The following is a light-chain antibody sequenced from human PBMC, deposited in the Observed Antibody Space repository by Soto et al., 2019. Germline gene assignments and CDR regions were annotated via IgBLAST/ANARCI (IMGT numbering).Light chain of an antibody. Sequence: DIQMTQSPSSLSASVGDRVTITCRASQSISSYLNWYQQKPGKAPKLLIYAASSLQSGVPSRFSGSGSGTDFTLTISSLQPEDFATYYCQQSYSTLGYTFGQGTKVDNK. V-gene: IGKV1-39*01. J-gene: IGKJ2*01. CDR2: AAS. CDR1: QSISSY. CDR3: QQSYSTLGYT.